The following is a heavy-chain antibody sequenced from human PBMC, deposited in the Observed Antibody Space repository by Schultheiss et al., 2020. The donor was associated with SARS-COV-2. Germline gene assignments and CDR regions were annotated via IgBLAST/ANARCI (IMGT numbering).Heavy chain of an antibody. Sequence: GWIRQPPGKGLEWLALIYWNDDKRYSPSLKSRLTITKDTSKNQVVLTMTNMDPVDTATYYCARRAMGTFDYWGQGTLVTVSS. D-gene: IGHD1-1*01. CDR2: IYWNDDK. V-gene: IGHV2-5*01. CDR3: ARRAMGTFDY. J-gene: IGHJ4*02.